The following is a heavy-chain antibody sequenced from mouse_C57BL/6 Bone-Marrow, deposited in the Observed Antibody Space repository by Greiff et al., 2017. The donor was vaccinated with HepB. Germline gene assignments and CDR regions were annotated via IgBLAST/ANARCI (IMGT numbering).Heavy chain of an antibody. D-gene: IGHD2-4*01. CDR3: AMIYYDYDVAWFAY. CDR1: GYTFTDYN. J-gene: IGHJ3*01. Sequence: EVQLQQSGPELVKPGASVKIPCKASGYTFTDYNMDWVKQSHGKSLEWIGDINPNNGGTIYNQKFKGKATLTVDKSSSTAYMELRSLTSEDTAVYYCAMIYYDYDVAWFAYWGQGTLVTVSA. CDR2: INPNNGGT. V-gene: IGHV1-18*01.